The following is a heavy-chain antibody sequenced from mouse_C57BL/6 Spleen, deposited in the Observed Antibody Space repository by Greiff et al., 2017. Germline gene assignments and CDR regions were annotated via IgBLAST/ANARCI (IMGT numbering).Heavy chain of an antibody. CDR2: INPNNGGT. Sequence: VQLQQSGPELVKPGASVKISCKASGYTFTDYNMNWVKQSHGKSLEWIGDINPNNGGTSYNQKFKGKATLTVDKSSSTAYMELRSLTSEDSAVYYCARGDFDYWGQGTTLTVSS. J-gene: IGHJ2*01. CDR1: GYTFTDYN. V-gene: IGHV1-26*01. CDR3: ARGDFDY.